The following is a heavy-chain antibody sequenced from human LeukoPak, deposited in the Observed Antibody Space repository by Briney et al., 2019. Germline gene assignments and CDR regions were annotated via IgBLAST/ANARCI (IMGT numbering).Heavy chain of an antibody. D-gene: IGHD3-10*01. Sequence: PSETLSLTCTVSGGSISSYYWSWIRQPAGKGLEWIGYISDSGSANYNPSLESRVTISVDTSKNQFSLKLNSVTAADTAIYYCARHSGIGLDSWGQGTLVAVSS. J-gene: IGHJ4*02. CDR3: ARHSGIGLDS. CDR1: GGSISSYY. CDR2: ISDSGSA. V-gene: IGHV4-59*08.